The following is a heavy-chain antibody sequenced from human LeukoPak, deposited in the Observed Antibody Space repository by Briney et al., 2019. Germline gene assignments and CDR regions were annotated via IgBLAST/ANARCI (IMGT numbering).Heavy chain of an antibody. Sequence: PGGSLRLSCAASGFTFRSYWMSWVRQAPGKGLEWVANIKQDGSEKYYVDSVKGRFTISRDNAKNSLYLQMNSLRAEDTAVYYCARVVVGATMDYWGQGTLVTVSS. J-gene: IGHJ4*02. CDR1: GFTFRSYW. CDR2: IKQDGSEK. D-gene: IGHD1-26*01. V-gene: IGHV3-7*03. CDR3: ARVVVGATMDY.